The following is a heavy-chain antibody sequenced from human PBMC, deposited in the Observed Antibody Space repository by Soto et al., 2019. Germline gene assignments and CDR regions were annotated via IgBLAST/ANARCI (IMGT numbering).Heavy chain of an antibody. CDR2: ISYDGSNK. D-gene: IGHD1-26*01. J-gene: IGHJ3*02. Sequence: SLRLSCAASGFTFSGYGMHWFRRAPAKGLEWVAVISYDGSNKYYADSVKGRFTISRDNSKNTLYLQMNSLRAEDTAVYYCAKGGVGSTSNAFDIWGQGTMVTVSS. CDR1: GFTFSGYG. CDR3: AKGGVGSTSNAFDI. V-gene: IGHV3-30*18.